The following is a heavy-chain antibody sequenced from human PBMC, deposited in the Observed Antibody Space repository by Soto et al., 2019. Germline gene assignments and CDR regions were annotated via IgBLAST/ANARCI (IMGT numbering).Heavy chain of an antibody. V-gene: IGHV4-39*07. CDR3: ARWPYFDY. CDR2: IYYSGRT. CDR1: GRSISSSSYY. Sequence: SETLYLTCTVSGRSISSSSYYWGWIRQPPGKGIKWIERIYYSGRTNYNPSLKNRVTIYVDTSKNQFSLKLSSVTAADTAVYYCARWPYFDYWGQGTLVTVS. J-gene: IGHJ4*02. D-gene: IGHD5-12*01.